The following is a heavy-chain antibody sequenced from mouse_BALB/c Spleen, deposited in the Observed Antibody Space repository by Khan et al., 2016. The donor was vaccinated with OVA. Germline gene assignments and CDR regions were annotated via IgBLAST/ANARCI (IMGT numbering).Heavy chain of an antibody. J-gene: IGHJ2*01. CDR3: ATSYFYGYYFDY. CDR1: GFTFTSYG. D-gene: IGHD1-1*01. Sequence: EVELVESGGGLVQSGGSRKLSCAASGFTFTSYGMHWIRQAPEKGLEWVAYISSDSNTIYYAASVKGRITISRDNPKNTLFLQMTSLRSGDTAMYFCATSYFYGYYFDYWGQGTTLTVSS. CDR2: ISSDSNTI. V-gene: IGHV5-17*02.